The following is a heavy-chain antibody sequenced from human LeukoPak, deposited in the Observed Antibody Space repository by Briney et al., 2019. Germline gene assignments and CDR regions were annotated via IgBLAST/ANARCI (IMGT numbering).Heavy chain of an antibody. J-gene: IGHJ4*02. Sequence: AAVKVSYKASVYTFTVYYMHWVRQAPGQGLDLMGWINPNSGGTNYAQKFQGRVTMTRDTSISTAYMELSRLRSDDTAVYYCARCVSHLNPPPDYWGQGTLVTVSS. CDR3: ARCVSHLNPPPDY. V-gene: IGHV1-2*02. CDR1: VYTFTVYY. CDR2: INPNSGGT.